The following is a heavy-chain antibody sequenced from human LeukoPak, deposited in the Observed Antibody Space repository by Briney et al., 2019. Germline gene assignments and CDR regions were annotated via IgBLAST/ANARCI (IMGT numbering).Heavy chain of an antibody. Sequence: PSETLSLTCAVYGGSFSGYYWSWIRQPPGKGLGWIGEINHSGSTNYNPSLKSRVTISVDKSKNQFSLKLSSVTAADTAVYYCARTRPSSWHQYYYYYYGMDVWGQGTTVTVSS. CDR3: ARTRPSSWHQYYYYYYGMDV. CDR1: GGSFSGYY. D-gene: IGHD6-13*01. V-gene: IGHV4-34*01. J-gene: IGHJ6*02. CDR2: INHSGST.